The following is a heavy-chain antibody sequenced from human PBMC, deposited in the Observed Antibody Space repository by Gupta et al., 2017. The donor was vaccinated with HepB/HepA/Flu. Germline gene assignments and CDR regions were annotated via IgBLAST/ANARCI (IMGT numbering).Heavy chain of an antibody. CDR2: IGPEGDHI. CDR3: AREHSHGASH. CDR1: ESSFTTFW. D-gene: IGHD1-26*01. Sequence: EVQLVESGGGVVQPGGSLRLSCAVSESSFTTFWMSWVRQAPGKGPEWLANIGPEGDHIYYVDSVKGRFTISRDNAKNSLYLQLNSLRVEDTAVYYCAREHSHGASHWGQGTLVTVSS. J-gene: IGHJ4*02. V-gene: IGHV3-7*03.